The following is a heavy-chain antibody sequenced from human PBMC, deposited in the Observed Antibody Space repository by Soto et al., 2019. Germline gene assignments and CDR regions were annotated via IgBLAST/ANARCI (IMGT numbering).Heavy chain of an antibody. V-gene: IGHV3-66*01. J-gene: IGHJ4*02. CDR3: AREHPPVAGKIC. D-gene: IGHD6-19*01. CDR2: IYSSGST. Sequence: GGSLRLSCAASGFTVSSNYMSWVRQAPGKGLEWVSVIYSSGSTYYADSVKGRFTISRYNSKNTLYLQMNSLRAEDTAVYYCAREHPPVAGKICWGQGTLVTVSS. CDR1: GFTVSSNY.